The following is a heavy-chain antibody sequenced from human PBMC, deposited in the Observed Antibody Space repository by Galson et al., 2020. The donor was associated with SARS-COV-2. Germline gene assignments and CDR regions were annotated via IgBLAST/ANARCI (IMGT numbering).Heavy chain of an antibody. V-gene: IGHV2-70*01. CDR3: ARISYDILTGYYYGMDV. CDR1: GFSLSTSGMC. J-gene: IGHJ6*02. Sequence: SGPTLVKPTQTLTLTCTFSGFSLSTSGMCVSWIRQPPGKALEWLALIDWDDDKYYSTSLKTRLTISKDTSKNQVVLTMTNMDHVDTATYYCARISYDILTGYYYGMDVWGQGTTVTVSS. D-gene: IGHD3-9*01. CDR2: IDWDDDK.